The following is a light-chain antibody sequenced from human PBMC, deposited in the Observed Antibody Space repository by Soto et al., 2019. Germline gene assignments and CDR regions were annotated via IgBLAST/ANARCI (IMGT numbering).Light chain of an antibody. CDR2: DVS. J-gene: IGLJ1*01. V-gene: IGLV2-14*01. Sequence: QSALTQPASVSGSPGQSITISCTGTSSDVGGYNYVSWYQQHPGKAPKLMIYDVSNRPSGVSNRFSGSKSGNTASLTISGLQAEDEADYYCSSYTSSITYVFGNGTKLTVL. CDR3: SSYTSSITYV. CDR1: SSDVGGYNY.